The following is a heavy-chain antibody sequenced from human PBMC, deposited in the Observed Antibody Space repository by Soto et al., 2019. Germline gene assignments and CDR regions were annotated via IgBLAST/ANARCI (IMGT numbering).Heavy chain of an antibody. D-gene: IGHD3-9*01. Sequence: GTLALSCTVSEDFIISYYGNFIRHHAWKGLEWIGRVSTNGATNYNPSLESRVTMSVDTSKNQFSLKLTSVTAADTAVYFCARADYEILTGSYAMDVWGQGTTVTVSS. CDR1: EDFIISYY. J-gene: IGHJ6*02. V-gene: IGHV4-4*07. CDR2: VSTNGAT. CDR3: ARADYEILTGSYAMDV.